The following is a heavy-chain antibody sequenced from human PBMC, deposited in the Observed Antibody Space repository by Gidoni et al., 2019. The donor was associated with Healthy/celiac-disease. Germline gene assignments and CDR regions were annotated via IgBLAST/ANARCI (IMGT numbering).Heavy chain of an antibody. J-gene: IGHJ4*02. Sequence: QVQLVQSGAEVKKPGASVKVSCKASGYTFTGYYMHWVRQAPGQGLEWMGWINPNSGGTNYAQKFQGRVTMTRDTSISTAYMELSRLRSDDTAVYYCARDGGHYYDSSGYTRFDYWGQGTLVTVSS. CDR1: GYTFTGYY. D-gene: IGHD3-22*01. CDR3: ARDGGHYYDSSGYTRFDY. V-gene: IGHV1-2*02. CDR2: INPNSGGT.